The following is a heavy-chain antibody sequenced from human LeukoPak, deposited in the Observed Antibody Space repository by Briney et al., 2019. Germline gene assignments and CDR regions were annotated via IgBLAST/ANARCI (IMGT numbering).Heavy chain of an antibody. V-gene: IGHV3-7*01. CDR3: ATQRRPYYGDY. CDR2: IKQDGSEK. D-gene: IGHD3-10*01. Sequence: GGSLRLSCGASGFTFSFYWMTWVRQAPGKGLEWVANIKQDGSEKYYLESVKGRFTISRDNAKNSLYLQMNSLRAEDTAVYYCATQRRPYYGDYWGQGTLVTVSS. CDR1: GFTFSFYW. J-gene: IGHJ4*02.